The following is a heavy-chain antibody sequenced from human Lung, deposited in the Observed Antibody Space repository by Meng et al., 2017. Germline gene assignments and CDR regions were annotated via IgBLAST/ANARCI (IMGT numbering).Heavy chain of an antibody. CDR3: ARESGYFEY. V-gene: IGHV3-74*03. J-gene: IGHJ4*02. CDR1: GFTFRSYW. CDR2: IRGDGGSI. Sequence: EVQLVESGGGLVQPGGSLRLSCAASGFTFRSYWMHWVRQAPGEGLVWVSRIRGDGGSIVYADSVKGRFTISRDNAKNTLFLQMNSLRAEDTAVYYCARESGYFEYWGQGILVTVSS.